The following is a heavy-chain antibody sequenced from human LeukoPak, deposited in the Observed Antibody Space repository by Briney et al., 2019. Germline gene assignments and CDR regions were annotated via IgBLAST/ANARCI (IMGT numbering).Heavy chain of an antibody. Sequence: GGSLRLSCAASGFTFSSYAMSWVRQAPGKGLEGVSGISDSGDRAHYADSVKGRFTISRDNSKNTLYLQMNSLRAEDTAVYFCAKQTTGYSGSGVDYWGQGTLVTVSS. J-gene: IGHJ4*02. D-gene: IGHD3-10*01. V-gene: IGHV3-23*01. CDR1: GFTFSSYA. CDR3: AKQTTGYSGSGVDY. CDR2: ISDSGDRA.